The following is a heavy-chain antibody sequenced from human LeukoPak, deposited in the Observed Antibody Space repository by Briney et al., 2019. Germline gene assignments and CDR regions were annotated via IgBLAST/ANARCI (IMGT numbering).Heavy chain of an antibody. V-gene: IGHV4-61*02. Sequence: PSETLSLTCTVSGGSISGGNYHWSWLRQPAGKGLEWIGRVHSSGSTSDNPSLAGRVTISVDTSKNQFSLKLSSVTAADTAVYYCASAEPRGSSWYPYWGQGTLVTVSS. CDR2: VHSSGST. CDR1: GGSISGGNYH. CDR3: ASAEPRGSSWYPY. J-gene: IGHJ4*02. D-gene: IGHD6-13*01.